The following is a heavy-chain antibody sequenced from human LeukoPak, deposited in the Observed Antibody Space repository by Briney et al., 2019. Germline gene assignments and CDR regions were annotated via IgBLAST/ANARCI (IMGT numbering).Heavy chain of an antibody. CDR1: GFTFSDPY. D-gene: IGHD3-9*01. CDR3: ARVEYDILTGYPDYFDY. J-gene: IGHJ4*02. Sequence: PGGSLRLSCAASGFTFSDPYMTWIRQAPGKGLEWVSYISSSGSTIYYADSVKGRFTISRDNAKNSLYLQMNSLRAEDTAVYYCARVEYDILTGYPDYFDYWGQGTLVTVSS. CDR2: ISSSGSTI. V-gene: IGHV3-11*01.